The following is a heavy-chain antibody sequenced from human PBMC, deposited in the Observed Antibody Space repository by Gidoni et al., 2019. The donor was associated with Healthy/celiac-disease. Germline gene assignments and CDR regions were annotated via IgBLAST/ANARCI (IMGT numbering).Heavy chain of an antibody. CDR1: GFTVSSNY. CDR2: IYSGGST. Sequence: EVQLVESGGGLLQPGGSLRLSCAASGFTVSSNYMSWGRQAQGKGLEWVSVIYSGGSTYYADSVKGRFTISRDNSKNTLYLQMNSLRAEDTAVYYCARSGLTGHYYYGMDVWGQGTTVTVSS. D-gene: IGHD1-1*01. V-gene: IGHV3-53*01. CDR3: ARSGLTGHYYYGMDV. J-gene: IGHJ6*02.